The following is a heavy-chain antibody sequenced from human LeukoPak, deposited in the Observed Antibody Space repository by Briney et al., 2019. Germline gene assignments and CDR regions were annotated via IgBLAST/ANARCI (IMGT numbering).Heavy chain of an antibody. CDR2: IHWNDDL. J-gene: IGHJ4*02. Sequence: SGPTLVKPTQALTLPRTRSGFLLSTSGVGVGWIRQPPGKALEWLAIIHWNDDLHYSPSLNSGLTITKDTSKNQVVLTVTDMDPVETATYFCARRTVAQGLDYWGQGTLVTVSS. CDR3: ARRTVAQGLDY. D-gene: IGHD4-17*01. CDR1: GFLLSTSGVG. V-gene: IGHV2-5*01.